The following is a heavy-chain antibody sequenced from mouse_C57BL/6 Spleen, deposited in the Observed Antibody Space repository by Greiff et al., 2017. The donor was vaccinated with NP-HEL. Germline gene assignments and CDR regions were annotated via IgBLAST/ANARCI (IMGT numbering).Heavy chain of an antibody. D-gene: IGHD3-3*01. V-gene: IGHV5-4*01. Sequence: EVKLMESGGGLVKPGGSLKLSCAASGFTFSSYAMSWVRQTPEKRLEWVATISDGGSYTYYPDNVKGRFTISRDNAKNNLYLQMSHLKSEDTAMYYCARDQDRKFYYFDYWGQGTTLTVSS. CDR2: ISDGGSYT. CDR3: ARDQDRKFYYFDY. CDR1: GFTFSSYA. J-gene: IGHJ2*01.